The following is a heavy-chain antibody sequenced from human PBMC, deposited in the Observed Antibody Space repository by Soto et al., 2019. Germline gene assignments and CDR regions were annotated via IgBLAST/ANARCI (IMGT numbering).Heavy chain of an antibody. D-gene: IGHD3-10*01. V-gene: IGHV3-15*01. CDR2: IKSKTDGGTT. J-gene: IGHJ5*02. CDR1: GFTFSNAW. Sequence: GGSLRLSCAASGFTFSNAWMSWVRQAPGKGLEWVGRIKSKTDGGTTDYAAPVKGRFTISRDDSKNTLYLQMNSLKTEDTAVYYCTTAGRYYYGSGPLARNWFDPWGQGTLVTVS. CDR3: TTAGRYYYGSGPLARNWFDP.